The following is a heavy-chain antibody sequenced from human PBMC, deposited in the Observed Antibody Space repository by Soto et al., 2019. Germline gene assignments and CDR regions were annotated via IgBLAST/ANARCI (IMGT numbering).Heavy chain of an antibody. J-gene: IGHJ4*02. CDR3: ARHYYDSSGWMGY. D-gene: IGHD3-22*01. CDR2: IDPSDSYT. V-gene: IGHV5-10-1*01. Sequence: PGESLKISCKGSGYSFTSYWISWVRQMPGKGLEWMGRIDPSDSYTNYSPSFQGHVTISADKSISTAYLQWSSLKASGTAMYYCARHYYDSSGWMGYWGQGTLVTVSS. CDR1: GYSFTSYW.